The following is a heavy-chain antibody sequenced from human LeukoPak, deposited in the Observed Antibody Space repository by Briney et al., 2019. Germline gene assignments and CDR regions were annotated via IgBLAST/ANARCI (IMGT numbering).Heavy chain of an antibody. CDR3: VDCSGGSCYRGWFDP. V-gene: IGHV3-23*01. CDR2: ISGSGDNT. CDR1: GFTFSSYA. J-gene: IGHJ5*02. D-gene: IGHD2-15*01. Sequence: PGGSLRLSCVASGFTFSSYAMSWVRQAPGKGLEWVSAISGSGDNTNYADSVKGRFTISRDNSKNTVYLQMNSLRDEDTAVYYCVDCSGGSCYRGWFDPWGQGTLVTASS.